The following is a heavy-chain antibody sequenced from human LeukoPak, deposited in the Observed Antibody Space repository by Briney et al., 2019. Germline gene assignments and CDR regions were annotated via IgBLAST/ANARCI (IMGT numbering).Heavy chain of an antibody. J-gene: IGHJ6*02. CDR3: ARDLGKDYYGSGIYCYYYGMDV. CDR1: GFTLSNFW. D-gene: IGHD3-10*01. Sequence: GGSLRLSCAASGFTLSNFWMNWVRQAPGKGLEWVSSISSSSSYIYYADSVKGRFTISRDNAKNSLYLQMNSLRAEDTAVYYCARDLGKDYYGSGIYCYYYGMDVWGQGTTVTVSS. V-gene: IGHV3-21*01. CDR2: ISSSSSYI.